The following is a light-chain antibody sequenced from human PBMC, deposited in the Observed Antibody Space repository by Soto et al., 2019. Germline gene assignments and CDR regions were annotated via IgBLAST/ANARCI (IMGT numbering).Light chain of an antibody. CDR1: SSDVGSYNY. J-gene: IGLJ1*01. V-gene: IGLV2-14*01. CDR2: EVS. CDR3: SSYTISSTL. Sequence: QSALTQPASVSGTPGQSITISCTGTSSDVGSYNYVSWYQQHPGKAPKLIIYEVSDRPSGISSRFSGSKSGNTSSLTISGLQNEDEADYYSSSYTISSTLFGTGTKLTVL.